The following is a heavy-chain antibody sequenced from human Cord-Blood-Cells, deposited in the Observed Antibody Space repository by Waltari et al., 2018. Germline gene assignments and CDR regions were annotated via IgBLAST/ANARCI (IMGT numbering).Heavy chain of an antibody. CDR3: SLLSGSYYYYYGMDV. D-gene: IGHD1-26*01. CDR1: GYTFTGYY. V-gene: IGHV1-2*06. CDR2: INPNSGGT. Sequence: QVQLVQSGAEVKKPGASVKVSCKASGYTFTGYYMHWVRQAPGQGLEWMGRINPNSGGTNYAQKVQGRVTMTRDTSISTAYMELSRLRSDDTAVYYCSLLSGSYYYYYGMDVWGQGTTVTVSS. J-gene: IGHJ6*02.